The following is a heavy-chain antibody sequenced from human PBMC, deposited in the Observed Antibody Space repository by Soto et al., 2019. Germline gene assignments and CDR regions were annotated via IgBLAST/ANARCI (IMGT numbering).Heavy chain of an antibody. Sequence: ASVKVSCKASGGTFSSYAISWVRQAPGQGLEWMGGIIPIFGTANYAQKFQGRVTITADKSTSTAYMELSSLRSEDTAVYYCARGFTIFGPLGYWGQGTLVTVSS. V-gene: IGHV1-69*06. CDR3: ARGFTIFGPLGY. CDR1: GGTFSSYA. CDR2: IIPIFGTA. D-gene: IGHD3-3*01. J-gene: IGHJ4*02.